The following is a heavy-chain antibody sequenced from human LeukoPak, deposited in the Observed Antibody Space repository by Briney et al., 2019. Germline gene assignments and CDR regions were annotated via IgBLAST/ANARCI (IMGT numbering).Heavy chain of an antibody. Sequence: KPSETLSLTCTVSSGSISGYYWSWIRQPPGKGLEWIGYSYYSGSTSYSPSLKSRVTISVDTSKKQFSLKLSSVTAADTAVYYCARHDSYDSSGYYSGYFQHWGQGTLVTVSS. CDR2: SYYSGST. CDR1: SGSISGYY. J-gene: IGHJ1*01. V-gene: IGHV4-59*08. CDR3: ARHDSYDSSGYYSGYFQH. D-gene: IGHD3-22*01.